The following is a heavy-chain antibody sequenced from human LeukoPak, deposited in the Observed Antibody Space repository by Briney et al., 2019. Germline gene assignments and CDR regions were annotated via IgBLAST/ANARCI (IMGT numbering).Heavy chain of an antibody. D-gene: IGHD2-2*01. V-gene: IGHV4-4*07. CDR1: GGSISSYY. Sequence: TASETLSLTCTVTGGSISSYYWSWIRQPAGKGLKWIGRIYTSGSTNYNPSLKSRVTMSVDASKNQFSLKLTSVTAADTAVYYCARPGYCSSTSCSGDYWGQGTLVTVSS. J-gene: IGHJ4*02. CDR3: ARPGYCSSTSCSGDY. CDR2: IYTSGST.